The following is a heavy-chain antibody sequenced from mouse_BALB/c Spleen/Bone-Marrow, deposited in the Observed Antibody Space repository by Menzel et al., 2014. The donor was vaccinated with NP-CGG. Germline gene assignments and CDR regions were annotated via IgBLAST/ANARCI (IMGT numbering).Heavy chain of an antibody. CDR2: IWSGGNT. CDR3: ARKLRFYAMDY. J-gene: IGHJ4*01. Sequence: VQLQQSGPGLVQPSQSLSITCTVSGFSLTTYGVHWVRQSPGKGLEWLGAIWSGGNTDYNAAFIYRLSISKDNSKSQVFFEMNSLQAYDTAIYYCARKLRFYAMDYWGQGTSVTVSS. V-gene: IGHV2-2*01. CDR1: GFSLTTYG.